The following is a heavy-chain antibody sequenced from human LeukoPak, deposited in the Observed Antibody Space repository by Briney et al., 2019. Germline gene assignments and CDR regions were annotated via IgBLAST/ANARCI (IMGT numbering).Heavy chain of an antibody. CDR3: ARDIVGATQGFNFDY. CDR1: GGTFSSYA. Sequence: GASVKVSCKASGGTFSSYAISWVRQAPGQGLEWMGGIIPIFGTANYAQKFQGRVTITADESTSAAYMELSSLRSEDTAVYYCARDIVGATQGFNFDYWGQGTLVTVSS. CDR2: IIPIFGTA. V-gene: IGHV1-69*13. J-gene: IGHJ4*02. D-gene: IGHD1-26*01.